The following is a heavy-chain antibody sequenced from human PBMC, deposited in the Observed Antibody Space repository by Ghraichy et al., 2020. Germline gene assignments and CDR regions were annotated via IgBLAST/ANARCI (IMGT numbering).Heavy chain of an antibody. Sequence: SETLSLTCTVSGGSISSSSYYWGWIRQPPGKGLEWIGSIYYSGSTYYNPSLKSRVTISVDTSKNQFSLKLSSVTAADTAVYYCASFVLLWFGDVRYFDYWGQGTLVTVSS. CDR1: GGSISSSSYY. D-gene: IGHD3-10*01. CDR2: IYYSGST. CDR3: ASFVLLWFGDVRYFDY. J-gene: IGHJ4*02. V-gene: IGHV4-39*01.